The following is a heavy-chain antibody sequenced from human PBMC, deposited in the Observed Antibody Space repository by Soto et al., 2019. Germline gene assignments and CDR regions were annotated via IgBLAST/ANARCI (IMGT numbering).Heavy chain of an antibody. CDR1: GFTFSSYS. V-gene: IGHV3-21*01. CDR3: ARGGVVAATRAPYFDY. D-gene: IGHD2-15*01. CDR2: ISSSSSYI. Sequence: PGGSLRLSCAASGFTFSSYSMNWVRQAPGKGLEWVSSISSSSSYIYYADSVKGRFTISRDNAKNSLYLQMNSLRAEDTAVYYCARGGVVAATRAPYFDYSGQGSLVTFSS. J-gene: IGHJ4*02.